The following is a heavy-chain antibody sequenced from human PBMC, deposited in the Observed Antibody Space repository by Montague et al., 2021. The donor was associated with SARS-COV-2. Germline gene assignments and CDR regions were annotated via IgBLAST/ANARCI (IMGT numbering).Heavy chain of an antibody. Sequence: SETLSLTCTASGGPISRNYWNWIRQPPGKGLEWIGYIYYSGTTNCNPSLKSRVTMSVDTSKNQFSLKLNSVTAADTAVYYYARGSGNSADHYYDGMDVWGLGTTVTVSS. J-gene: IGHJ6*02. CDR2: IYYSGTT. CDR1: GGPISRNY. D-gene: IGHD4-23*01. CDR3: ARGSGNSADHYYDGMDV. V-gene: IGHV4-59*01.